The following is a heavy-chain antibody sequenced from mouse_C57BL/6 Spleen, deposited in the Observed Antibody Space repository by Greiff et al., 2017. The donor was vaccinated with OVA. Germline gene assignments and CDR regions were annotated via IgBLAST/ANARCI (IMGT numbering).Heavy chain of an antibody. D-gene: IGHD1-1*01. J-gene: IGHJ4*01. V-gene: IGHV1-19*01. Sequence: EVKLVESGPVLVKPGASVKMSCKASGYTFTDYYMNWVKQSHGKSLEWIGVINPYNGGTSYNQKFKGKATLTVDKSSSTAYMELNSLTSEDSAVYYCARRPFYYGSSDYYAMDYWGQGTSVTVSS. CDR1: GYTFTDYY. CDR3: ARRPFYYGSSDYYAMDY. CDR2: INPYNGGT.